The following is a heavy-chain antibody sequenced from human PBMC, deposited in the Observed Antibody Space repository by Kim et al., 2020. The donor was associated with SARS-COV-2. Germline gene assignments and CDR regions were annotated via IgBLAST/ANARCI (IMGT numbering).Heavy chain of an antibody. CDR3: AKDGARIAAAGTAGHY. CDR2: ISYDGSNK. D-gene: IGHD6-13*01. V-gene: IGHV3-30*18. J-gene: IGHJ4*02. CDR1: GFTFSSYG. Sequence: GGSLRLSCAASGFTFSSYGMHWVRQAPGKGLEWVAVISYDGSNKYYADSVKGRFTISRDNSKNTLYLQMNSLRAEDTAVYYCAKDGARIAAAGTAGHYWGQGTLVTVSS.